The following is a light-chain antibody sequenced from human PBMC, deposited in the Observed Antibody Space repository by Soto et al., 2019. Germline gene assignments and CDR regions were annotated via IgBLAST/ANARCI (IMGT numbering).Light chain of an antibody. J-gene: IGLJ1*01. CDR1: SSDVGFYNY. CDR2: EVT. Sequence: QSALTQPASVSGSPGQSITISCSGTSSDVGFYNYVSWFQQYPGKAPKLMIFEVTNRPSGVSDRFSGSKSDNTASLTISGLQAEDETDYYCFSYTSSGTYVFGTGTKVTVL. V-gene: IGLV2-14*01. CDR3: FSYTSSGTYV.